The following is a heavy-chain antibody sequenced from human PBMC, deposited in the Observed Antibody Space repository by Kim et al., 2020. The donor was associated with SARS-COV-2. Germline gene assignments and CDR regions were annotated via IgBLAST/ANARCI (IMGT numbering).Heavy chain of an antibody. CDR2: IYPGDSDT. Sequence: GESLKISCKGSGYSFTSYWIGWVRQMPGKGLEWMGIIYPGDSDTRYSPSFQGQVTISADKSISTAYLQWSSLKASDTAMYYCARTPSGRMQWLVQPQGFDPWGQGTLVTVSS. J-gene: IGHJ5*02. D-gene: IGHD6-19*01. CDR3: ARTPSGRMQWLVQPQGFDP. V-gene: IGHV5-51*01. CDR1: GYSFTSYW.